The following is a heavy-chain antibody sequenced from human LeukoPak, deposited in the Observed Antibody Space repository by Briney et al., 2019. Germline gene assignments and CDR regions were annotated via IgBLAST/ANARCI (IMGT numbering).Heavy chain of an antibody. Sequence: GGSLRLSCAASGFIFSSYWMHWVRQAPGKGLEWVSSISSSSSYIYYADSVKGRFTISRDNAKNSLYLQMNSLRAEDTAVYYCARPLVVVTASCDYWGQGTLVTVSS. J-gene: IGHJ4*02. CDR3: ARPLVVVTASCDY. CDR1: GFIFSSYW. V-gene: IGHV3-21*01. CDR2: ISSSSSYI. D-gene: IGHD2-21*02.